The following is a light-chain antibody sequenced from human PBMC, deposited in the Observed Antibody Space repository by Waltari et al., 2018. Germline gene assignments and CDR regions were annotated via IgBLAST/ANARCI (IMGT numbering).Light chain of an antibody. CDR3: SSYTSVNTR. Sequence: QSALTQPASMSGSPGQSITISCPGTSSDVDGVNFASWYQPYPGKAPKLIIYDVANRPSGVSHRFSGSRSGNTASLTISGLQAEDEADYYCSSYTSVNTRFGGGTKLTVL. J-gene: IGLJ2*01. CDR2: DVA. CDR1: SSDVDGVNF. V-gene: IGLV2-14*03.